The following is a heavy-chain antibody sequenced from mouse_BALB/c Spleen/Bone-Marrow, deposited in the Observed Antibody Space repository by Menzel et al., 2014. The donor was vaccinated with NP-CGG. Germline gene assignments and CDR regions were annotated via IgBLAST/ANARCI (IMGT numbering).Heavy chain of an antibody. J-gene: IGHJ2*01. V-gene: IGHV5-6-3*01. CDR1: GFTFSSYG. CDR2: INSNGGSS. CDR3: ARDSNDY. Sequence: EVQLVESGGGLVQPGGSLKLSCAASGFTFSSYGMSWVRQTPDKRLELVATINSNGGSSYYPDSVKGRFTISRDNAKNTLYLQMSSLKSEDTAMYYCARDSNDYWGQGTTLTVSS.